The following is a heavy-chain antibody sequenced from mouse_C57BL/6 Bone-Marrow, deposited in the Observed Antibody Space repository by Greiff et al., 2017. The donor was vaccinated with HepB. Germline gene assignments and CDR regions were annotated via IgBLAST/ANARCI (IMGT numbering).Heavy chain of an antibody. CDR2: IYPRSGNT. CDR1: GYTFTSYG. D-gene: IGHD1-3*01. Sequence: QVQLKQSGAELARPGASVKLSCKASGYTFTSYGISWVKQRPGQGLEWIGEIYPRSGNTYYNEKFKGKATLTADKSSSTAYMELRSLTSEDSAVYICAQEGNNSGDQDEGCADWGQGTLVTVSA. V-gene: IGHV1-81*01. CDR3: AQEGNNSGDQDEGCAD. J-gene: IGHJ3*01.